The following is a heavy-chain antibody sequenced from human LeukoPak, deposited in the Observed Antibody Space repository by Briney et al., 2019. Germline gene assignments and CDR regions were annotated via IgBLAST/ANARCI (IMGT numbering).Heavy chain of an antibody. CDR1: GSTFTSYW. Sequence: PGESLPISCQGSGSTFTSYWISWVRKLPGKGRGWMGRIDPSDSYTNYSPSFQGHVTISADKSISTAYLQWSSLKASDTAMYYCARLDRGRVATINYWGQGTLVTVSS. CDR2: IDPSDSYT. D-gene: IGHD5-24*01. CDR3: ARLDRGRVATINY. J-gene: IGHJ4*02. V-gene: IGHV5-10-1*01.